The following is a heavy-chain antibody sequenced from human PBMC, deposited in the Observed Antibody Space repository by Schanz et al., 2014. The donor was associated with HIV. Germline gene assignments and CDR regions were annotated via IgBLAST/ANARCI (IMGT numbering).Heavy chain of an antibody. D-gene: IGHD6-6*01. CDR3: ARDRSSSHYSSFYAMDV. CDR2: IYYSGST. CDR1: GGSISSGGYY. J-gene: IGHJ6*02. Sequence: QVQLQESGPGLVKPSQTLSLTCTVSGGSISSGGYYWSWIRQYPGKGLEWIGYIYYSGSTYYNPSLKSRVTISVDTSKNQFALKLRSVTAADTAVYSCARDRSSSHYSSFYAMDVWGQGTTVTVS. V-gene: IGHV4-31*03.